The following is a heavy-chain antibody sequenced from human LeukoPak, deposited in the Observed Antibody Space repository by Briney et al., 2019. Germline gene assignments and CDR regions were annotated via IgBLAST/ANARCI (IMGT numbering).Heavy chain of an antibody. CDR3: TSAYCGGDCYSGPYYFDY. V-gene: IGHV3-15*01. Sequence: GGSLRLSCAASGFTFSTYWMSWVRQAPGKGLEWVGRIKSKTDGGTTDYAAPVKGRFTISRDDSKNTVYLQMNSLKTEDTAVYYCTSAYCGGDCYSGPYYFDYWGQGTLVTVSS. CDR2: IKSKTDGGTT. D-gene: IGHD2-21*02. CDR1: GFTFSTYW. J-gene: IGHJ4*02.